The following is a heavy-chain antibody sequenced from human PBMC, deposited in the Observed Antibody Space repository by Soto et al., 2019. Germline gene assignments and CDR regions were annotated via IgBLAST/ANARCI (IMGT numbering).Heavy chain of an antibody. J-gene: IGHJ3*02. V-gene: IGHV1-69*01. Sequence: QVQLVQSGAEVKKPGSSVKVSCKAPGGTFSSYAISWVRQAPGQGLEWMGGIIPIFGTANYAQKFQGRVTITADESTSTAYMELSSLRSEDTAVYYCARGTTIMVRGVMDAFDIWGQGTMVTVSS. CDR1: GGTFSSYA. D-gene: IGHD3-10*01. CDR2: IIPIFGTA. CDR3: ARGTTIMVRGVMDAFDI.